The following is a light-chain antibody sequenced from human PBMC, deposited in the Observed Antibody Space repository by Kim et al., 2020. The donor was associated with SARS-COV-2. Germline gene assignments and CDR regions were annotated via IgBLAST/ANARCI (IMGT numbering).Light chain of an antibody. J-gene: IGKJ2*01. Sequence: SASPGYKVPIACRPTQNIARYLALFQQRPAKAPPLLIYAAYTLHTGAPSRFSGSGSETDFTLTINPLQSEDSATYFCQQYFDFPYTFGQGTKLEI. CDR2: AAY. V-gene: IGKV1D-8*02. CDR1: QNIARY. CDR3: QQYFDFPYT.